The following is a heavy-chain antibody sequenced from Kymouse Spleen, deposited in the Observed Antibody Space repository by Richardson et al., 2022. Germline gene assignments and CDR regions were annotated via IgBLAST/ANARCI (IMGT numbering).Heavy chain of an antibody. CDR1: GGSFSGYY. V-gene: IGHV4-34*01. D-gene: IGHD6-19*01. J-gene: IGHJ4*02. CDR2: INHSGST. CDR3: ARGKCSGWYLYFDY. Sequence: QVQLQQWGAGLLKPSETLSLTCAVYGGSFSGYYWSWIRQPPGKGLEWIGEINHSGSTNYNPSLKSRVTISVDTSKNQFSLKLSSVTAADTAVYYCARGKCSGWYLYFDYWGQGTLVTVSS.